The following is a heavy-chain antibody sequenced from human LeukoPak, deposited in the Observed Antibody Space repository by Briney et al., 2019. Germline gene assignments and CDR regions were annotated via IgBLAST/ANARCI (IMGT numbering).Heavy chain of an antibody. CDR3: ARGRFSSGWHFDY. CDR2: IYSGGST. Sequence: PGGSLRLSCAASGFTVSSNYMSWVRQAPGKGLEWVSLIYSGGSTYYADSVKGRFTISRDNSKNTLYLQMNSLSADDRAVYYCARGRFSSGWHFDYWGQGTLVSVSS. D-gene: IGHD6-19*01. J-gene: IGHJ4*02. V-gene: IGHV3-53*01. CDR1: GFTVSSNY.